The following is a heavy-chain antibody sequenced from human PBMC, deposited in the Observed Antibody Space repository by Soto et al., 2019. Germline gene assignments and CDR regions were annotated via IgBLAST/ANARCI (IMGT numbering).Heavy chain of an antibody. CDR2: ISYDGSNK. V-gene: IGHV3-30-3*01. Sequence: GGSLRLSCAASGFTFSSYAMHWVRQAPGKGLEWVAVISYDGSNKYYADSVKGRFTISRDNSKNTLYLQMNSLRAEDTAVYYCARTSSFVRGGFDPWGQGTLVTVSS. D-gene: IGHD3-10*01. CDR3: ARTSSFVRGGFDP. CDR1: GFTFSSYA. J-gene: IGHJ5*02.